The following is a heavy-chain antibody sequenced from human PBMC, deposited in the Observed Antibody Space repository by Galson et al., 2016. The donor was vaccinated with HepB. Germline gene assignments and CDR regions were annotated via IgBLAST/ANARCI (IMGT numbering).Heavy chain of an antibody. Sequence: SLRLSCAASGFTFDDYAMHWVRQAPGKGLEWVSGINWKSTIVGYADSVKGRFTISRDNSKNSLNLQMDSLRVEDTALYYCAKDLSHALATINFDSRGQGALVTVSS. CDR3: AKDLSHALATINFDS. V-gene: IGHV3-9*01. CDR2: INWKSTIV. J-gene: IGHJ5*01. D-gene: IGHD5-12*01. CDR1: GFTFDDYA.